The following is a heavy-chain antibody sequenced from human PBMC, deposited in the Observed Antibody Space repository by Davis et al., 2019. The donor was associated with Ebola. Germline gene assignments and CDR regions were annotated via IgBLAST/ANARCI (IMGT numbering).Heavy chain of an antibody. Sequence: AASVKVSCKASGGTFSSYAISWVRQAPGQGLEWMGGIIPIFGTANYAQKFQGRVTITADESTSTAYMELSSLRSEDTAVYYCAREVQQLVLRLGFDPWGQGTLVTVSS. J-gene: IGHJ5*02. D-gene: IGHD6-13*01. CDR2: IIPIFGTA. CDR3: AREVQQLVLRLGFDP. V-gene: IGHV1-69*13. CDR1: GGTFSSYA.